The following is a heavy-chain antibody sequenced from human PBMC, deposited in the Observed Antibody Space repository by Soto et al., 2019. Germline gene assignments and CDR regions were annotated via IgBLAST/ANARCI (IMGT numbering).Heavy chain of an antibody. D-gene: IGHD6-6*01. J-gene: IGHJ5*02. CDR1: GYTFTSYW. Sequence: GASLKISGKGSGYTFTSYWIGWVRQMPGKGLDWMGIIYPGDSDTRYSPSFQGQVTISADKSISTAYLQWSSLKASDTAMYYCARRSILSNWFDPWGQGTLFTVS. V-gene: IGHV5-51*01. CDR3: ARRSILSNWFDP. CDR2: IYPGDSDT.